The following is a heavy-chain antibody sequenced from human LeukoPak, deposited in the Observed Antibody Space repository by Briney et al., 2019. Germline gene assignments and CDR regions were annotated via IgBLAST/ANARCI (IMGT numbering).Heavy chain of an antibody. CDR1: GFTFSNYW. J-gene: IGHJ4*02. CDR3: TRAESGGRFPYYFDY. V-gene: IGHV3-74*01. CDR2: INNDGSYT. Sequence: QAGGSLRLSCAASGFTFSNYWMHWVRQAPGKGLVLVSRINNDGSYTSYADSVKGRFTISRDNAKNTLYLQMNSLRAEDTAVYYCTRAESGGRFPYYFDYWGQGILVTVSS. D-gene: IGHD6-19*01.